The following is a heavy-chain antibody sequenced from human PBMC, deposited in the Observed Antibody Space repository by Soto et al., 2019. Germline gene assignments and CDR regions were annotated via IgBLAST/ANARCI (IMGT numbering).Heavy chain of an antibody. V-gene: IGHV3-23*01. J-gene: IGHJ4*02. CDR3: AKVRSWGVGQLDPFDY. CDR2: ISGSGGST. Sequence: VQLLESGGGLVQPGGSLRLSCAASGFTFSSYAMSWVRQAPGKGLEWVSAISGSGGSTYYADSVKGRFTISRDNSKNTLYLQMNSLRAEDTAVYYCAKVRSWGVGQLDPFDYWGQGTLVTVSS. D-gene: IGHD6-13*01. CDR1: GFTFSSYA.